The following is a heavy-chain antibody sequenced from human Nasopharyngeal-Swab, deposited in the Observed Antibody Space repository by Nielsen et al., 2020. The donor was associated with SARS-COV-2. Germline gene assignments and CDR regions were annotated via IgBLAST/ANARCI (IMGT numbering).Heavy chain of an antibody. Sequence: SETMSLTCTVSGGSISSGGYYWGWLRQHPGKGLEGIGYIYYSGSTYYNPSLKSRVTISVDTSKNQFSLKLSSVTAADTAVYYCARANGVRGVIVDYYYMDVWGKGTTVTVSS. J-gene: IGHJ6*03. D-gene: IGHD3-10*01. CDR3: ARANGVRGVIVDYYYMDV. V-gene: IGHV4-31*03. CDR1: GGSISSGGYY. CDR2: IYYSGST.